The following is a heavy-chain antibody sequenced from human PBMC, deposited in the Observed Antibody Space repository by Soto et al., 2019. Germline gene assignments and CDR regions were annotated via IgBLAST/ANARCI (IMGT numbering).Heavy chain of an antibody. CDR1: GFTFSSYS. CDR3: AKGRPRFVVVPAASL. Sequence: PGGSLRLSCAASGFTFSSYSMNWVRQAPGKGLEWVSSISSSSSYIYYADSVKGRFTISRDNAKNSLYLQMNSLRAEDTAVYYCAKGRPRFVVVPAASLWGQGTMVTVS. D-gene: IGHD2-2*01. CDR2: ISSSSSYI. V-gene: IGHV3-21*01. J-gene: IGHJ3*01.